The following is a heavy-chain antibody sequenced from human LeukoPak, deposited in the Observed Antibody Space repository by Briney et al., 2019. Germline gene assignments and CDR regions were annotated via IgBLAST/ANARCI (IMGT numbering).Heavy chain of an antibody. V-gene: IGHV1-18*01. CDR3: ARDPQFPGKYYFDY. J-gene: IGHJ4*02. CDR2: ISAYNGNT. Sequence: ASVKVSCKASGYTFTSYGISWVRQAPGQGLEWMGWISAYNGNTNYAQKLQGRVTMTTDTSTSTAYMELRSLRSDDRAVYYCARDPQFPGKYYFDYWGQGTLVTVSS. D-gene: IGHD3-10*01. CDR1: GYTFTSYG.